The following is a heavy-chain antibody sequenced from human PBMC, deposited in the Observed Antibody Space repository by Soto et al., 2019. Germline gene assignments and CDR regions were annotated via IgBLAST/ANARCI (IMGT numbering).Heavy chain of an antibody. D-gene: IGHD2-2*01. CDR1: GFTFSSYA. CDR2: ISGSGGST. Sequence: QTXGALILSCSAPGFTFSSYAISWVRQAPGKGLEWVSAISGSGGSTYYADSVKGRFTISRDNSKNTLYLQMNSLRAEDTAVYYCAKDQAYCSSTSCYDNWFDPWGQGTLVTVSS. J-gene: IGHJ5*02. V-gene: IGHV3-23*01. CDR3: AKDQAYCSSTSCYDNWFDP.